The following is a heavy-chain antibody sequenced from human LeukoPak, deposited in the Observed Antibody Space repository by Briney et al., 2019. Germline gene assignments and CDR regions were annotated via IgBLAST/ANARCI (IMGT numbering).Heavy chain of an antibody. CDR2: ISYSGNT. J-gene: IGHJ5*02. V-gene: IGHV4-59*11. D-gene: IGHD2-2*01. CDR1: GGSISGHY. CDR3: ARGGYCSSASCENWFDP. Sequence: SETLSLTCTVFGGSISGHYWSWIRQPPGKGLEWIGFISYSGNTRYNPSLEGRVTISVDTSKNQFSLRLSSATAAGTAVYYCARGGYCSSASCENWFDPWGQGTLVTVSS.